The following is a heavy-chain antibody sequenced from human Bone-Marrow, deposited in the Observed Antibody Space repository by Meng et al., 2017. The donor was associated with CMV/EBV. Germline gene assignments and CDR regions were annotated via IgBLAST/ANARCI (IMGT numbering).Heavy chain of an antibody. J-gene: IGHJ4*02. V-gene: IGHV1-2*02. CDR2: INPNSGGT. CDR1: GYTFTGYY. Sequence: ASVKVSCKASGYTFTGYYMHWVRQAPGQGLEWMGWINPNSGGTNYAQKFQGRVTMTRDTSISTAYMELSRLRADDTAVYYCARGVGATFHFDYWGQGTLVTVSS. CDR3: ARGVGATFHFDY. D-gene: IGHD1-26*01.